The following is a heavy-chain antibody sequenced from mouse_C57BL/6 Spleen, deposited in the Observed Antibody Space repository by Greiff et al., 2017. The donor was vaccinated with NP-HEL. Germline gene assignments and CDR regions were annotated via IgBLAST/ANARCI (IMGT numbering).Heavy chain of an antibody. Sequence: DVQLVESGGGLVKPGGSLKLSCAASGFTFSSYAMSWVRQTPEKRLEWVATISDGGSYTYYPDNVKGRFTISRDNAKNNLYLQMSHLKSEDTAMYYCARDRGDWYFDVWGTGTTVTVSS. CDR1: GFTFSSYA. CDR3: ARDRGDWYFDV. V-gene: IGHV5-4*01. J-gene: IGHJ1*03. D-gene: IGHD3-1*01. CDR2: ISDGGSYT.